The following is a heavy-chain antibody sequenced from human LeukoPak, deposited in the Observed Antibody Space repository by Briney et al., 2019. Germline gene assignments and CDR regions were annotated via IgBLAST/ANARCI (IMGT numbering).Heavy chain of an antibody. CDR2: IYPGDSDT. CDR1: GYSFTSYW. J-gene: IGHJ6*03. V-gene: IGHV5-51*01. D-gene: IGHD6-19*01. Sequence: GGSLRLSCKGSGYSFTSYWIGWVRQMPGKGLEWMGIIYPGDSDTRYSPSFQGQVTISADKSISTAYLQWSSLKASDTAMYYCARHKPGIAVAGFPYYYMDVWGKGTTVTVSS. CDR3: ARHKPGIAVAGFPYYYMDV.